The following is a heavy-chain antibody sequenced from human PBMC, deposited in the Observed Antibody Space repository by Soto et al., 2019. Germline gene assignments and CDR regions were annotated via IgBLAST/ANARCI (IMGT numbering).Heavy chain of an antibody. CDR1: GYTFTSYG. CDR3: ARDLYCSGGSCYYVGGYY. Sequence: QVQLVQSGAEVKKPGASVKVSCKASGYTFTSYGISWVRQAPGQGLEWMGWISANNGKTNYAQKPQGRVTMTTDTSTGTAYMGLRSLISDDTAVYYCARDLYCSGGSCYYVGGYYWGQGTLVTVSS. J-gene: IGHJ4*02. CDR2: ISANNGKT. V-gene: IGHV1-18*01. D-gene: IGHD2-15*01.